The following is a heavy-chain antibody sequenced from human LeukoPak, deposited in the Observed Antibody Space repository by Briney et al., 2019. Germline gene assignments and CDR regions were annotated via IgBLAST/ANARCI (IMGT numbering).Heavy chain of an antibody. Sequence: GGSLRHSCAASGFTSNTYIMIWVPPTPGKGLEWVSYISSGSSAIYYADSVKGRFTISRDNAKNSLYLQLNSLRAEDTAVYYCARAPTCYAAFEIWGQGTMVTVSS. CDR1: GFTSNTYI. CDR2: ISSGSSAI. D-gene: IGHD2-2*01. V-gene: IGHV3-48*01. J-gene: IGHJ3*02. CDR3: ARAPTCYAAFEI.